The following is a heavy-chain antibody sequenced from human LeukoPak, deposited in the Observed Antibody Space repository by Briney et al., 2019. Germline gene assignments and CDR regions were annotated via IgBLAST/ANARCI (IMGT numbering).Heavy chain of an antibody. D-gene: IGHD5-24*01. V-gene: IGHV1-69*04. J-gene: IGHJ4*02. Sequence: ASVKVSYKASGGTFSSYTISWVRQAPGQGLEWMGRIIPILGIANYAQKFQGRVTITADKSTSTAYMELSSLRSEDTAVYYCARDDPVEMATIMGNFDYWGQGTLVTVSS. CDR2: IIPILGIA. CDR1: GGTFSSYT. CDR3: ARDDPVEMATIMGNFDY.